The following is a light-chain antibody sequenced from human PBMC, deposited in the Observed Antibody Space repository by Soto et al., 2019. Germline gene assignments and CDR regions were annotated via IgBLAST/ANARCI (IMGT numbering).Light chain of an antibody. CDR2: EVS. CDR1: SSDVGAYNY. V-gene: IGLV2-14*01. J-gene: IGLJ1*01. Sequence: QSALTQPASVSGSPGQSITISFTGTSSDVGAYNYVSWYQQHPGKAPTLMISEVSNRPSGVSNRFSGSKSGNAASLTISGLQAEDEADYYCSSYTGSNLGVFGTGTKVTVL. CDR3: SSYTGSNLGV.